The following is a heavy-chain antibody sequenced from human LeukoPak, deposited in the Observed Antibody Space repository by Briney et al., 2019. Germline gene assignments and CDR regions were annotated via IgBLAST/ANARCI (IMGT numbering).Heavy chain of an antibody. CDR1: GYTFTSYA. CDR2: INTGNSNT. J-gene: IGHJ4*02. D-gene: IGHD6-13*01. V-gene: IGHV1-3*04. Sequence: GASVKVSCKASGYTFTSYAVHWVRQAPGQRLEWMGRINTGNSNTKYSQKFQGRVTITRDTSASTAYMELSSLRSEVTALYYCARRSYSSSRPPFDYWGQGTLVTVSS. CDR3: ARRSYSSSRPPFDY.